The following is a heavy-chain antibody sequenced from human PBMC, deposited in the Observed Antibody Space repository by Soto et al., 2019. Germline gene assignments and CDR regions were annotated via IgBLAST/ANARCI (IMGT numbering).Heavy chain of an antibody. D-gene: IGHD1-26*01. CDR1: GFIFNSYS. J-gene: IGHJ4*02. Sequence: PGGSLRLSCVASGFIFNSYSMNWVRQAPGKGLEWISYLNSGSTSVFYADSVKGRFSISRDNAKNSLYLQMNSLRAEDTAVYYCASSASPDAYWGQGTLVTVSS. CDR2: LNSGSTSV. V-gene: IGHV3-48*01. CDR3: ASSASPDAY.